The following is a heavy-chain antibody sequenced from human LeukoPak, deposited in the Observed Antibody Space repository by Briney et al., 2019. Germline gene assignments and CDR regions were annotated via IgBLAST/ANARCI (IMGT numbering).Heavy chain of an antibody. CDR1: GYTFTSYG. CDR2: ISAYNGNT. CDR3: AREGGGHDYGDYVYLVGHFDY. J-gene: IGHJ4*02. V-gene: IGHV1-18*01. D-gene: IGHD4-17*01. Sequence: ASVKVSCKASGYTFTSYGISWVRQAPGQGLEWMGWISAYNGNTNYAQKLQGRVTMTTDTSTSTAYMELRSLRSDDTAVYYRAREGGGHDYGDYVYLVGHFDYWGQGTLVTVSS.